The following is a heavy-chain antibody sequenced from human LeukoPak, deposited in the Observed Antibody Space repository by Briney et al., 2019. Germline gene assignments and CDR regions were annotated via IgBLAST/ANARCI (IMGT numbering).Heavy chain of an antibody. D-gene: IGHD3-10*01. CDR3: ARVPEVHHTVRGVNLYHFDY. CDR1: GGSVSSSSYY. CDR2: IYYSGST. J-gene: IGHJ4*02. V-gene: IGHV4-61*01. Sequence: PSETLSLTCTVSGGSVSSSSYYWSWIRQPPGKGLEWIVYIYYSGSTNYNPSLKSRVTISVGTSKNQFSLKLSSVTAADTAVYYCARVPEVHHTVRGVNLYHFDYWGQGTLVTVSS.